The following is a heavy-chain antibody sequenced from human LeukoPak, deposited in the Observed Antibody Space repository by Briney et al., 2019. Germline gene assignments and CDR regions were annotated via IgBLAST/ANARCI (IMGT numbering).Heavy chain of an antibody. CDR2: ISYDGGNK. D-gene: IGHD1-14*01. J-gene: IGHJ4*02. Sequence: GGSLRLSCAASGFTFSSYAMHWVRQAPGKGLEWVAVISYDGGNKYYADSVKGRFTISRDNSKNTLYLQMNSLSAEDTAVYYCARDRNGYVDYWGQGTLVTVSS. CDR1: GFTFSSYA. V-gene: IGHV3-30*14. CDR3: ARDRNGYVDY.